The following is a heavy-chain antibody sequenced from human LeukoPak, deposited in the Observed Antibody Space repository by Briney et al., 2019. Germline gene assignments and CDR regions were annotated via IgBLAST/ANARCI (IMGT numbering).Heavy chain of an antibody. D-gene: IGHD5-18*01. V-gene: IGHV3-33*01. CDR3: ARGHVDTVMTGEYDY. J-gene: IGHJ4*02. CDR2: IWYDGSNK. CDR1: GSTFSSYG. Sequence: GGSRRLSCAASGSTFSSYGMHWVRQAPGKGLEWVAVIWYDGSNKYYADSVKGRFTVSRDNAKNSLYLQMSSLRAEDTAIYYCARGHVDTVMTGEYDYWGQGTLVTVCS.